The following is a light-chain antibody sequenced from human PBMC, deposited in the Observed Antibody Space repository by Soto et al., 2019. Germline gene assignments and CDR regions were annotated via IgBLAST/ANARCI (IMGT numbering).Light chain of an antibody. V-gene: IGKV3-20*01. J-gene: IGKJ3*01. CDR2: GAS. CDR3: QHYGNTPPSVT. CDR1: QSLSSSY. Sequence: EIVMTQSPATLAVSPGDTATLSCRASQSLSSSYLVWYQQKPGQAPRLLIYGASSRATGIPDRFSGSGSGTDFTLTISRLEPEDFAVYYCQHYGNTPPSVTFGPGTKVDIK.